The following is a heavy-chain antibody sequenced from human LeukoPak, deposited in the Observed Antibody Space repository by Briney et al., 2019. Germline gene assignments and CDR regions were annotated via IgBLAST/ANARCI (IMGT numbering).Heavy chain of an antibody. D-gene: IGHD3-22*01. CDR2: ISSSSSTI. CDR1: GFTFSSFT. CDR3: ARDILRYYDSSGYPTPDY. Sequence: PGGSLRLSCAASGFTFSSFTMNWVRQAPGKGLEWISYISSSSSTIYYADSVKGRFTISRDNAKNSLYLQMNSLRAEDTAVYYCARDILRYYDSSGYPTPDYWGQGTLVTVSS. J-gene: IGHJ4*02. V-gene: IGHV3-48*01.